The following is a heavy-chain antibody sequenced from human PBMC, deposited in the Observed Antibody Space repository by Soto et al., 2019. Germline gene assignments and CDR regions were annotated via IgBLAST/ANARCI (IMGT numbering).Heavy chain of an antibody. Sequence: ASVKVSCKASGYNFINFGINWVRQAPGQGLEWVGRISPYSGNTNYAQKFQGRVTMTTDTRTAYMELRSLRSDDTAVYYCAKLAAYSTISPLDMWGQGTKVTVSS. V-gene: IGHV1-18*01. J-gene: IGHJ3*02. CDR3: AKLAAYSTISPLDM. CDR1: GYNFINFG. D-gene: IGHD2-15*01. CDR2: ISPYSGNT.